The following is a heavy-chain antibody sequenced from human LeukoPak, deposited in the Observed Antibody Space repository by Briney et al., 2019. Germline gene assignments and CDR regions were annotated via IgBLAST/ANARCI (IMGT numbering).Heavy chain of an antibody. CDR1: GYTFTGYY. D-gene: IGHD6-13*01. CDR2: INPNSGGT. J-gene: IGHJ4*02. Sequence: ASVKVSCKASGYTFTGYYMHWVRQAPGHGLEWMGWINPNSGGTNYAQKFQGRVTMTRDTSISTAYMEVSRLRSDDTAVYYCARASVLAAGSDYWGQGTLVTVSS. CDR3: ARASVLAAGSDY. V-gene: IGHV1-2*02.